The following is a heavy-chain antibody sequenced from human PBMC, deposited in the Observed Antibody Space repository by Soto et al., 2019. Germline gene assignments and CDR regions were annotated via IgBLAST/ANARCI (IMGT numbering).Heavy chain of an antibody. CDR2: IYPGDSDT. D-gene: IGHD3-22*01. V-gene: IGHV5-51*01. CDR3: ARRGAYHYDSSGYSAGF. CDR1: GFSFSSYW. J-gene: IGHJ4*02. Sequence: EESLKISCNGSGFSFSSYWIGWVRQMPWKGLEWMGIIYPGDSDTRYSPSFQGQVTISVDKSVSTAYLQWSSLKASDTAMYYCARRGAYHYDSSGYSAGFWGQGTLVTVSS.